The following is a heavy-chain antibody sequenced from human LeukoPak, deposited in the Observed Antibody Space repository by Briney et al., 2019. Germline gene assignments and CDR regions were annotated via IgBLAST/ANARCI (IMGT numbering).Heavy chain of an antibody. CDR3: ARDFKGYCSSTSCDLDYYYGMDV. J-gene: IGHJ6*02. CDR1: GYTFTSYG. D-gene: IGHD2-2*01. V-gene: IGHV1-18*01. Sequence: ASVKVSCKASGYTFTSYGISWVRQAPGQGLEWMGWISAYNGNTNYAQKLQGRVTITTDTSTGTAYMELRSLRSDDTAVYYCARDFKGYCSSTSCDLDYYYGMDVWGQGTTVTVSS. CDR2: ISAYNGNT.